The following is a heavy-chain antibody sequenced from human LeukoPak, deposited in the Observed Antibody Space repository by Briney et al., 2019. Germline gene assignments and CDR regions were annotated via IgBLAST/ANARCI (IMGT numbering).Heavy chain of an antibody. Sequence: PSETLSLTCTVSGGSISSGSYCWNWIRQPAGKGLEWIGRIYTSGSTNCNPSLKSRVTISVDTSKNQFSLKMTSVTAADTAVYYCARVPRTYSYYYMDVWGKGTTVTVSS. CDR1: GGSISSGSYC. V-gene: IGHV4-61*02. CDR3: ARVPRTYSYYYMDV. CDR2: IYTSGST. J-gene: IGHJ6*03.